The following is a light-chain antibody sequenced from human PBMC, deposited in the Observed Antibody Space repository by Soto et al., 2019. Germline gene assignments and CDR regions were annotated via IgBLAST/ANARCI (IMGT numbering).Light chain of an antibody. CDR2: SNN. Sequence: QPVLTQPPSASGTPGQRFTISCSGSSSNIGRNTVNWYQQLPGTAPKLLIDSNNQRPSGVPDRFSGSKSGTSAPLAISGLQSEDEADYYCAAWDDSLVGLVFGGGTKLTVL. CDR1: SSNIGRNT. J-gene: IGLJ3*02. V-gene: IGLV1-44*01. CDR3: AAWDDSLVGLV.